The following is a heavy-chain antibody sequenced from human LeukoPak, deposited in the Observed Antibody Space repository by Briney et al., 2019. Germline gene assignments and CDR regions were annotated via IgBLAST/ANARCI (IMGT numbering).Heavy chain of an antibody. D-gene: IGHD2-21*01. V-gene: IGHV5-51*01. Sequence: GGSLKISCKGSGYSFSTYFIGWVRQMPGEGLEWMGIIYPGDSDTGYSPSFQGQVTISADKSIRTTFLQWSSLKPSDTAIYFCAKQAYGGNWGDAFDIWGQGTMVTVSS. CDR3: AKQAYGGNWGDAFDI. CDR2: IYPGDSDT. J-gene: IGHJ3*02. CDR1: GYSFSTYF.